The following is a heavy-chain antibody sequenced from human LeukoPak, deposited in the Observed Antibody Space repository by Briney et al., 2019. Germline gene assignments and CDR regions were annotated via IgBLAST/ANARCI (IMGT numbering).Heavy chain of an antibody. J-gene: IGHJ5*02. V-gene: IGHV3-23*01. CDR3: AKGSSMIVTGGRFDP. CDR1: GITISSYA. D-gene: IGHD3-22*01. Sequence: GGSLRLSCAASGITISSYAMNWVRQAPGKGLEWVSALSGSGGTTYYADSVKDRFTISRDNSKNTLYLQMNSLRAEDTAVYYRAKGSSMIVTGGRFDPWGQGTLVTVSS. CDR2: LSGSGGTT.